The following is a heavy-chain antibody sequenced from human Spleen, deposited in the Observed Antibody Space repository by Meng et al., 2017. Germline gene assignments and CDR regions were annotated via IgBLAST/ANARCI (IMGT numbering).Heavy chain of an antibody. D-gene: IGHD6-19*01. CDR3: ARDFTSGSSGDP. Sequence: QVQLVQSGAEVKKPGASVKVSCKASGYTFTSYYMHWVRQAPGQGLEWMGWITPDSGNTKYSQKFQDRVTITRDTSASTAYMELSTLRSEDTAVYYCARDFTSGSSGDPWGQGTLVTVSS. CDR1: GYTFTSYY. J-gene: IGHJ5*02. CDR2: ITPDSGNT. V-gene: IGHV1-3*01.